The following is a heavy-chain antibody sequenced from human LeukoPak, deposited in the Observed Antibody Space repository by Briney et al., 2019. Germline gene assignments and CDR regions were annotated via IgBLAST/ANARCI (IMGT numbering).Heavy chain of an antibody. CDR3: ARWDFWSGAEDV. CDR2: ISSSSSYI. CDR1: GFTFSSYS. J-gene: IGHJ6*04. Sequence: GGSLRLSCAASGFTFSSYSMNWVRQAPGKGLEWVSSISSSSSYIYYADSVKGRFTISRDNAKNSLYLQMNSLRAEDTAVYYCARWDFWSGAEDVWGKGTTVTVSS. V-gene: IGHV3-21*01. D-gene: IGHD3-3*01.